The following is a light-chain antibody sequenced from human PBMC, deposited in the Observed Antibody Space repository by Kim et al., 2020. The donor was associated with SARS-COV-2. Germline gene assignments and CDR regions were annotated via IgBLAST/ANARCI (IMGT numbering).Light chain of an antibody. CDR1: QSINRF. CDR2: KAS. V-gene: IGKV1-5*03. J-gene: IGKJ3*01. Sequence: DIQMTQSPSTLSASVGDRVTITCRASQSINRFLAWYQQKPGKAPKLLIYKASTLESGVPSRFSGGGSGTEFTLTISSLQPDDLATYYCQQYRSYFTFGPVTKVDIK. CDR3: QQYRSYFT.